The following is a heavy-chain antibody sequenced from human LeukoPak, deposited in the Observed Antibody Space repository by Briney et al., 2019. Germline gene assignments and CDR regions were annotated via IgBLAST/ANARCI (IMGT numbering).Heavy chain of an antibody. J-gene: IGHJ6*03. CDR1: AFSFSDYN. D-gene: IGHD1-26*01. Sequence: GGSLRLSCAPSAFSFSDYNMNWVRQAPGKGLEWVSSVTSSGSYIYYADSVKGRFTISRDNAKNTPYLQLNSLRAEDTAVYYCARDPYSGTYSDDYYYYRYVWGKGTTVTVSS. CDR2: VTSSGSYI. V-gene: IGHV3-21*01. CDR3: ARDPYSGTYSDDYYYYRYV.